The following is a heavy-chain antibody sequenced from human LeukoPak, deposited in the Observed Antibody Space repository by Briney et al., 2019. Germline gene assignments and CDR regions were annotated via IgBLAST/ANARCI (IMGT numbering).Heavy chain of an antibody. J-gene: IGHJ4*02. CDR1: GGSISSSSYY. CDR2: IYYSGST. CDR3: ASHARGLNDKGALVLTMDPLIVDY. V-gene: IGHV4-39*01. Sequence: PSETLSLTCTVSGGSISSSSYYWGWIRQPPGKGLEWIGSIYYSGSTYYNPSLKSRVTISVDTSKNQFSLKLSSVTAADTAVYYCASHARGLNDKGALVLTMDPLIVDYWGQGTLVTVSS. D-gene: IGHD3-3*01.